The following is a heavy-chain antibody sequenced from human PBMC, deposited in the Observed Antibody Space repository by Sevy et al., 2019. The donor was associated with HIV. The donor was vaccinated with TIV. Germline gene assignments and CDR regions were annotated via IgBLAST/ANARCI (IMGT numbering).Heavy chain of an antibody. J-gene: IGHJ4*02. CDR3: VDGSPTAMDDY. D-gene: IGHD5-18*01. V-gene: IGHV1-2*02. Sequence: ASVKVSCKASGYTFTGYYMHWVRQAPGQGLEWMGWINPNSGGTNYAQKFQGGVTMTRDTSISTAYMELGRLGSDDTAVYYCVDGSPTAMDDYWGQGTLVTVSS. CDR1: GYTFTGYY. CDR2: INPNSGGT.